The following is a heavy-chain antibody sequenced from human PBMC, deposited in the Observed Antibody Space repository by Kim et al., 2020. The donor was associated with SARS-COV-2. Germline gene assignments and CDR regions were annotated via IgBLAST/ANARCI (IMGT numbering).Heavy chain of an antibody. CDR2: IYYSGST. V-gene: IGHV4-39*07. Sequence: SETLSLTCTVSGGSISSSSYYWGWIRQPPGKGLEWIGSIYYSGSTYYNPSLKSRVTISVDTSKNQFSLKLSSVTAADTAVYYCANKRVVVVPGRDYFDYWGQGTLVTVSS. CDR1: GGSISSSSYY. CDR3: ANKRVVVVPGRDYFDY. D-gene: IGHD2-2*01. J-gene: IGHJ4*02.